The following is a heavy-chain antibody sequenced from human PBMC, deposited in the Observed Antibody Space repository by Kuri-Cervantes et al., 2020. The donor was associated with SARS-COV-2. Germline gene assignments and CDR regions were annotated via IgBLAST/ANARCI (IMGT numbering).Heavy chain of an antibody. Sequence: GGSLRLSCAASGFTFSSYSMNWVRQAPGKGLEWVSYISSSSSTIYYADSVKGRFTISRDNAKNSLYLQMNSLRAEDTAVYYCARETTRGGYDYWGQGTLVTVSS. D-gene: IGHD5-12*01. CDR1: GFTFSSYS. V-gene: IGHV3-48*04. CDR2: ISSSSSTI. J-gene: IGHJ4*02. CDR3: ARETTRGGYDY.